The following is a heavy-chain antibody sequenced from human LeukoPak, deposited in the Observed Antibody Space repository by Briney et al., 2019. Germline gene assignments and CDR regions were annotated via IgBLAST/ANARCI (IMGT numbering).Heavy chain of an antibody. CDR2: IYYSGST. CDR3: ARDLWPVEGYRNWFDP. V-gene: IGHV4-59*11. J-gene: IGHJ5*02. Sequence: SETLSLTCTVSGGSISSHYWSWIRQPPGKGLEWIGYIYYSGSTNYNPSLKSRVTISVDTSKNQFSLKLSSVTAADTAVYYCARDLWPVEGYRNWFDPWGQGTLVTLSS. D-gene: IGHD5-18*01. CDR1: GGSISSHY.